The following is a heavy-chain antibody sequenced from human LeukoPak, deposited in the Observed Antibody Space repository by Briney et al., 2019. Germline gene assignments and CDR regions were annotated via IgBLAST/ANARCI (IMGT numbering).Heavy chain of an antibody. CDR3: VRDTMVRGEFDY. J-gene: IGHJ4*02. V-gene: IGHV6-1*01. CDR1: GDGVASNSAA. Sequence: SQTLSLTCAISGDGVASNSAAWNWIRQSPSRGLEWLGRTYYRSRWHNDYAVSVKSRIIINPDTSKNQFSLQLNSVTPEDTAVYYCVRDTMVRGEFDYWGQGTLVDVSS. CDR2: TYYRSRWHN. D-gene: IGHD3-10*01.